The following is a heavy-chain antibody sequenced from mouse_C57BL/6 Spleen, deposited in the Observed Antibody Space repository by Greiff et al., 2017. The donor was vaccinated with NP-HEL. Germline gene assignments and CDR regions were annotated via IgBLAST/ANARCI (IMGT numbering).Heavy chain of an antibody. D-gene: IGHD4-1*01. CDR3: VRVHNWDGYFDY. CDR1: GFTFNTYA. CDR2: IRSKSSNYAT. V-gene: IGHV10-3*01. J-gene: IGHJ2*01. Sequence: EVQLVESGGGLVQPKGSLKLSCAASGFTFNTYAMHWVRQAPGKGLEWVARIRSKSSNYATYYSDSVKDRFTISRDDSQSMLYLQMNNLKTEDTAMYYCVRVHNWDGYFDYWGQGTTLTVSS.